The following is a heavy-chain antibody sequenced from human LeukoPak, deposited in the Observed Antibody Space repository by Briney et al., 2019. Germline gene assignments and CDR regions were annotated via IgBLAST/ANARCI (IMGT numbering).Heavy chain of an antibody. CDR2: IYHSGST. V-gene: IGHV4-30-2*01. D-gene: IGHD6-13*01. CDR3: ARGYGRPYSSINWIDL. CDR1: GGSISSGGYY. Sequence: PSETLSLTCTVSGGSISSGGYYWSWIRQPPGKGLEWIGYIYHSGSTYYNPSLKSRVTISVDRSKNQFSLKLSSVTAADTAVYYCARGYGRPYSSINWIDLWGPGTLVTVSS. J-gene: IGHJ5*02.